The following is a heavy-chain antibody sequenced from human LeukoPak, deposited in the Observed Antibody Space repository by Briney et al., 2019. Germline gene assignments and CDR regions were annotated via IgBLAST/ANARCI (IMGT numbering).Heavy chain of an antibody. CDR2: INSDGSST. CDR1: GFTFSRYW. CDR3: ARAGSGSYFDY. Sequence: PGGSLRLSCAASGFTFSRYWMHWVRQAPGKGLGWVSRINSDGSSTSYADSVTGRFTISRDNAKNTLYLQMNSLRAEDTAVYYCARAGSGSYFDYWGQGTLVTVSS. V-gene: IGHV3-74*01. J-gene: IGHJ4*02. D-gene: IGHD1-26*01.